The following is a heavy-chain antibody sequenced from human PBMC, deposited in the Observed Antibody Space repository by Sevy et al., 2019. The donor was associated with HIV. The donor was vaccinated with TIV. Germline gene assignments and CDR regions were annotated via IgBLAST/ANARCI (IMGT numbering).Heavy chain of an antibody. V-gene: IGHV4-4*02. Sequence: SETLSLTCTFSGGSIRSVNWWHWVRQPPGKGLEWIGEIYHSGSSNYNPSLKSRVTISVDNSKNQFSLKLSSVTAADTAVYYCARGGETPRGFDPWGQGTLVTVSS. CDR3: ARGGETPRGFDP. J-gene: IGHJ5*02. CDR2: IYHSGSS. D-gene: IGHD3-16*01. CDR1: GGSIRSVNW.